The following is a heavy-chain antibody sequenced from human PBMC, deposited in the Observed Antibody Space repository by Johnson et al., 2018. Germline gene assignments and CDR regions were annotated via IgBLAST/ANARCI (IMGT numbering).Heavy chain of an antibody. CDR2: IRSKAYGGTR. Sequence: VQLVQAGGGLVQPGRSLRLSCTTSGFSFGDYAMSWFRQAPGKGLEWVCFIRSKAYGGTRGCAASVKGRFTISRDDSKSIVYLQMNSLKTEDTALYYCTRGLDTSMGPNAFDIWGQGTMVTLSS. D-gene: IGHD5-18*01. CDR3: TRGLDTSMGPNAFDI. J-gene: IGHJ3*02. CDR1: GFSFGDYA. V-gene: IGHV3-49*03.